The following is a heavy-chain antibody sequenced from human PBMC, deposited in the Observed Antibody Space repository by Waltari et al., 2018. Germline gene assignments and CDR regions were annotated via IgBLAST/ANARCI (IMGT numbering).Heavy chain of an antibody. CDR2: VYWDDNK. CDR3: AHLSVAKSYTYDV. J-gene: IGHJ3*01. CDR1: GFSVSSSGVA. D-gene: IGHD2-21*01. Sequence: QITLKESDPTLLKPTQTLTLTCTCPGFSVSSSGVAVGWMRQPPGKALEWLAHVYWDDNKFYNTFLQNRLTITKDTSKNQVVLTMTNMDPVDTATYYCAHLSVAKSYTYDVWGQGTMVTVSS. V-gene: IGHV2-5*02.